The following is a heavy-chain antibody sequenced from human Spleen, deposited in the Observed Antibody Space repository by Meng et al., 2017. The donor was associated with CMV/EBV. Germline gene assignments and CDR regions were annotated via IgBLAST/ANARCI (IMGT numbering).Heavy chain of an antibody. CDR1: GGSLSDYY. CDR2: INHSGST. J-gene: IGHJ5*02. D-gene: IGHD1/OR15-1a*01. Sequence: YGGSLSDYYWSWIRQPPGKGLEWIGEINHSGSTNYNPSLKSRITISVDTSNNQFSLKLNSVTAADTAVYYCARVADWNTYLGWFDPWGQGTLVTVSS. V-gene: IGHV4-34*01. CDR3: ARVADWNTYLGWFDP.